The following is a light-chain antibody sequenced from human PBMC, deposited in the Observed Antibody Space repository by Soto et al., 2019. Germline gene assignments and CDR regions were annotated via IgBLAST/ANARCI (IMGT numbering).Light chain of an antibody. Sequence: QSVLTQPPSVSAAPGQKVTISCSGSSSNIGKNSVSWYQHLPGTTPKLLIYNNNQRPAGIPDRFSGSKSGMTATLVITGLQTGDEADYYCATWDSGLSVTVVFGGGTKLTVL. CDR2: NNN. CDR3: ATWDSGLSVTVV. V-gene: IGLV1-51*01. CDR1: SSNIGKNS. J-gene: IGLJ2*01.